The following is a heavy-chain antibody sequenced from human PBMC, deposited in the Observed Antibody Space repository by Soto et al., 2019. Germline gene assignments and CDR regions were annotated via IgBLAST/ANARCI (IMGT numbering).Heavy chain of an antibody. D-gene: IGHD6-13*01. CDR2: ISSSGGAI. J-gene: IGHJ6*02. Sequence: EVQLVESGGDLVQPGGSLRLSCAASGFIFSDYTMTWVRQAPGRGLEFVSHISSSGGAIFDAEAVKGRFTVSRDNAKNSLYLQMNSLRDEDTAVSFCARDHGGSTWFVGVYYFSGLDVWGHGTAVTVSS. V-gene: IGHV3-48*02. CDR1: GFIFSDYT. CDR3: ARDHGGSTWFVGVYYFSGLDV.